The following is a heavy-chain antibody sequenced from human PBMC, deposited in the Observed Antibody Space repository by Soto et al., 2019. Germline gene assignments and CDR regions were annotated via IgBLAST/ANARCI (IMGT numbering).Heavy chain of an antibody. CDR2: ISWNSGSI. CDR3: AKLGSSTCSPHYYFDY. V-gene: IGHV3-9*01. Sequence: GGSLRLSCAASGFTFDDYTMHWVRQAPGKGLEWVSGISWNSGSIGYADSVKGRFTISRDNAKNSLYLQTNSLRAEDTAVYYCAKLGSSTCSPHYYFDYWGQGSLVTVSS. J-gene: IGHJ4*02. CDR1: GFTFDDYT. D-gene: IGHD6-13*01.